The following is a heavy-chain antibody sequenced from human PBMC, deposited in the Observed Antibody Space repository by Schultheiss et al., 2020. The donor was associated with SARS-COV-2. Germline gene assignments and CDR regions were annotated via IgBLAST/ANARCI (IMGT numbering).Heavy chain of an antibody. CDR3: ARDVQQQLLYYYMDV. CDR2: IYYSGST. D-gene: IGHD6-13*01. V-gene: IGHV4-39*07. CDR1: GGSISSSSYY. J-gene: IGHJ6*03. Sequence: SETLSLTCTVSGGSISSSSYYWGWIRQPPGKGLEWIGSIYYSGSTYYNPSLKSRVTISVDTSKNQFSLKVCSVTAADTAVYYCARDVQQQLLYYYMDVWGKGTTVTVSS.